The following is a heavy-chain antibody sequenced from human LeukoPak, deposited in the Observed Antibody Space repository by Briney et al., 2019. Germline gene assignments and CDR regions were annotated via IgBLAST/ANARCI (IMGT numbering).Heavy chain of an antibody. V-gene: IGHV1-18*01. CDR2: ISAYNGHT. J-gene: IGHJ4*02. Sequence: ASVKVSCKGSGYPFSSYGITWVRQAPGQGLEWVGWISAYNGHTQYGQNVQGRVMMTTETSTTTAYLELRNLTSDDTAVYFCASGAYYPFDFWGQGTLVTVSS. CDR1: GYPFSSYG. D-gene: IGHD1-26*01. CDR3: ASGAYYPFDF.